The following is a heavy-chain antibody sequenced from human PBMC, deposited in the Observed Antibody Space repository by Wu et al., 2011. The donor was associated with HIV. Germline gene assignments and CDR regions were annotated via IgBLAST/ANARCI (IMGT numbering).Heavy chain of an antibody. CDR1: GYTFTGYY. D-gene: IGHD6-19*01. CDR3: ARGWEQQWLVPLLIT. Sequence: QVQLVQSGAEVKKPGASVKVSCKASGYTFTGYYIHWVRQAPGQGLEWMGRIIPIFGTANYAQKFQGRVTITANKSTSTAYMELSSLTSEDTALYYCARGWEQQWLVPLLITWGQGTLVTVSS. CDR2: IIPIFGTA. V-gene: IGHV1-69*06. J-gene: IGHJ4*02.